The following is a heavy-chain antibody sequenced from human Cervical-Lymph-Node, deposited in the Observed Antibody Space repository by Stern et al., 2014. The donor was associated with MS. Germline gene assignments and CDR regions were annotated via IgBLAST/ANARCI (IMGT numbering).Heavy chain of an antibody. CDR3: AHTIVGATAPNWFDP. CDR1: GFSLSTSGVG. V-gene: IGHV2-5*02. Sequence: QVTLKESGPTLVKPTKTLTLTCTFSGFSLSTSGVGVGWIRQPPGKALEWLALIYWDDDKRYSPSLKSRLTITKDTSKNQVVLTMTNMDPVDTATYYCAHTIVGATAPNWFDPWGQGTLVTVSS. CDR2: IYWDDDK. D-gene: IGHD1-26*01. J-gene: IGHJ5*02.